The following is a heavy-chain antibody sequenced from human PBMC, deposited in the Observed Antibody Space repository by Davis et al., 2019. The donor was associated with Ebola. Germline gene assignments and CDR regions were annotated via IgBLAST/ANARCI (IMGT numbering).Heavy chain of an antibody. CDR1: GFTFSDYY. CDR3: ARDGDYGDSLYYYYGIDV. Sequence: GGSLKISCAASGFTFSDYYMSWIRQAPGKGLEWVSYISSSGSTIYYADSVKGRFTISRDNAKNSLYLQMNSLRAEDTAVYYCARDGDYGDSLYYYYGIDVWGQGTTVTVSS. D-gene: IGHD4-17*01. CDR2: ISSSGSTI. J-gene: IGHJ6*02. V-gene: IGHV3-11*01.